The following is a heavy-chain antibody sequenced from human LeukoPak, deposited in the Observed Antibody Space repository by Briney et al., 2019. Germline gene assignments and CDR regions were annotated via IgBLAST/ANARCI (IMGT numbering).Heavy chain of an antibody. CDR1: GGTFSSYA. CDR3: ARGFYDSSGYYYVPDY. D-gene: IGHD3-22*01. Sequence: ASVKVSCKASGGTFSSYAISWVRQAPGQGLEWMGRIIPIFGTANYAQKFQGRVTITTDESTSTAYMELSSLRSEDTAVYYCARGFYDSSGYYYVPDYWGQGTLVTVSS. J-gene: IGHJ4*02. V-gene: IGHV1-69*05. CDR2: IIPIFGTA.